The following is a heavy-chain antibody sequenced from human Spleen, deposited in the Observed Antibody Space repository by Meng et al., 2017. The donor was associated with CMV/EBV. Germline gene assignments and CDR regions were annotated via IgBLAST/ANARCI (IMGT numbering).Heavy chain of an antibody. D-gene: IGHD2-2*01. J-gene: IGHJ6*02. V-gene: IGHV1-2*02. CDR3: ARDEGYCSSTSCHHYYYYGMDV. CDR2: INPNSGGT. CDR1: GYTFTGYY. Sequence: ASVKVSCKASGYTFTGYYMHWVRQAPGQGLEWMGWINPNSGGTNYAQKFQGRVTMTRDTSTSTVYMELSSLRSEDTAVYYCARDEGYCSSTSCHHYYYYGMDVWGQGTTVTVSS.